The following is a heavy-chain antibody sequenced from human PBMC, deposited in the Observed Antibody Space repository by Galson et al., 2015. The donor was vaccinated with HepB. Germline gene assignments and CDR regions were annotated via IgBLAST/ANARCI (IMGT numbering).Heavy chain of an antibody. CDR2: IGARADT. J-gene: IGHJ3*01. CDR1: GFIFSRHD. D-gene: IGHD3-9*01. Sequence: SLRLSCAASGFIFSRHDMHWVRQPAGKGLEWVSAIGARADTFYPDSVKGRFTISRDNAKNSLYLQMNSLRAGDTAVYYCARGRYDTRHFPLDAFDVWGQGTMVTVSS. V-gene: IGHV3-13*01. CDR3: ARGRYDTRHFPLDAFDV.